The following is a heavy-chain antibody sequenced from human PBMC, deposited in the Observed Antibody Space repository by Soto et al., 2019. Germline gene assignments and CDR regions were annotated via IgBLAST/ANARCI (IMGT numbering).Heavy chain of an antibody. V-gene: IGHV1-69*01. CDR2: IIPIFGTA. Sequence: QVQLVQSGAEVRKPGSSVKVSCKASGGTFSRHAISWVRQAPGQGLEWMGGIIPIFGTANTAQKFQGRVTIIADESTSTVYMELSSLRSEDTAMYYCARGWGYDSNDYYYAYWGQGTLVIVSS. CDR3: ARGWGYDSNDYYYAY. D-gene: IGHD3-22*01. J-gene: IGHJ4*02. CDR1: GGTFSRHA.